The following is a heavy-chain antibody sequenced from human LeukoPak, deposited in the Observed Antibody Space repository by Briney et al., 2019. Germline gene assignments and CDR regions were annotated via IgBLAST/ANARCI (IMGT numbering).Heavy chain of an antibody. J-gene: IGHJ4*02. Sequence: GASVKVSCKVSGNPLIEVSLHWVRQAPGKGLEWMGGFDPEDEEIIYAPKFQARVTLTADESTNTVFMRLTSLRSDDTAVYYCARDSTPAGTYYYDSSGYLEGDCWGQGTLVTVSS. D-gene: IGHD3-22*01. V-gene: IGHV1-24*01. CDR3: ARDSTPAGTYYYDSSGYLEGDC. CDR1: GNPLIEVS. CDR2: FDPEDEEI.